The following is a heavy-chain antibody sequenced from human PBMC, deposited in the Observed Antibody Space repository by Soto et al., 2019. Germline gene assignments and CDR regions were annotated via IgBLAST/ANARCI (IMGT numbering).Heavy chain of an antibody. V-gene: IGHV3-23*01. Sequence: GGSLRLSCAASGFTFSSYAMSWVRQAPGKGLEWVSAISGGGGSTYYADSVKGRFTISRDNSKNTLYLQLNRLGAEDTAVYSCAKGIAAAGTRDFGYWGQGTLVTVSS. J-gene: IGHJ4*02. CDR3: AKGIAAAGTRDFGY. CDR1: GFTFSSYA. D-gene: IGHD6-13*01. CDR2: ISGGGGST.